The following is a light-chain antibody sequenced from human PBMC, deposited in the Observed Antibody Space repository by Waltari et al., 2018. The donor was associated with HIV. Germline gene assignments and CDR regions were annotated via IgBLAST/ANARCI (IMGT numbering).Light chain of an antibody. CDR1: QEIGID. J-gene: IGKJ4*01. CDR3: LQQHTYPHT. CDR2: AAS. V-gene: IGKV1-17*01. Sequence: DIPMTQSPSSLSGSVGDRVAITCRASQEIGIDLSWYQQKPGQAPTRLVYAASSLQSGVPLRFSASGSGTDFTLTIHSLQPEDSASYFCLQQHTYPHTFGGGTKVQI.